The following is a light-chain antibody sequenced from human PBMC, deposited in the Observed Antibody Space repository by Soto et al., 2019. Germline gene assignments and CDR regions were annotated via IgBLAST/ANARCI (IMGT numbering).Light chain of an antibody. Sequence: EIMMTQSPATLSVSPGERATLSCRASQSVRNNLAWYQQTPGQAPRLLIYYASTRATGIPARFSGSGSGTEFTLTISSLQSEDFALYYCQQYNNWPPITFGQGTRLEIK. CDR2: YAS. J-gene: IGKJ5*01. V-gene: IGKV3-15*01. CDR3: QQYNNWPPIT. CDR1: QSVRNN.